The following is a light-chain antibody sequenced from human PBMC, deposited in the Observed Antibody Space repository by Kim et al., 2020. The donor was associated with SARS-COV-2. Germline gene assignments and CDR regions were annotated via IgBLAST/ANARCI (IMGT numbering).Light chain of an antibody. CDR2: DAA. CDR1: QSVNSC. CDR3: QHRGTRPLT. V-gene: IGKV3-11*01. Sequence: VSPGQTDTLSCRASQSVNSCLAWNQQEPGQAPRLRICDAAERAEGIPARFRGSGSGTHFTLTISSLHPEDFAVYYCQHRGTRPLTFGQGTKVDIK. J-gene: IGKJ1*01.